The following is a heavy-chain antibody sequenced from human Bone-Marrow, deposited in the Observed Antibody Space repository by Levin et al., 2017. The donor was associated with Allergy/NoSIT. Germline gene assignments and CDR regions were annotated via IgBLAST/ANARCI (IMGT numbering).Heavy chain of an antibody. Sequence: GGSLRLSCAASGFTFSSYAMHWVRQAPGKGLEWVAVISYDGSNKYYADSVKGRFTISRDNSKNTLYLQMNSLRAEDTAVYYCARLSYFDYWGQGTLVTVSS. CDR1: GFTFSSYA. CDR2: ISYDGSNK. J-gene: IGHJ4*02. V-gene: IGHV3-30-3*01. D-gene: IGHD3-16*02. CDR3: ARLSYFDY.